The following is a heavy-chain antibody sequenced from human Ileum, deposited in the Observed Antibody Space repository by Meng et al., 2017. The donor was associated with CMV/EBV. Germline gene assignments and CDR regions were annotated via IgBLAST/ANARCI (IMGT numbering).Heavy chain of an antibody. Sequence: RLSCAACGFEFNTYVMTWVGRTPGKGLEWVSAINSDGSTTYDRDSVRGRFAISRDNFGNTLYLQMRSLRVEDTAVYYCVKGGWLDNWGPGALVTVSS. CDR2: INSDGSTT. CDR1: GFEFNTYV. CDR3: VKGGWLDN. V-gene: IGHV3-23*05. D-gene: IGHD6-19*01. J-gene: IGHJ4*01.